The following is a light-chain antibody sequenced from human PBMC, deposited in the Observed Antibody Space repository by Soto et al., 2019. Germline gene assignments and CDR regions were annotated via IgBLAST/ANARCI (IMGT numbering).Light chain of an antibody. J-gene: IGKJ5*01. CDR2: AAS. Sequence: DIQLTQSPSFLSASVGDRVTITCRASQGISTYLAWYQQKPGKAPKLLIYAASTLQSGVPSRFSGSGSGTDITLTISSLQPEDFATYCCQQLDTYPITFGQGTRLEIK. CDR1: QGISTY. CDR3: QQLDTYPIT. V-gene: IGKV1-9*01.